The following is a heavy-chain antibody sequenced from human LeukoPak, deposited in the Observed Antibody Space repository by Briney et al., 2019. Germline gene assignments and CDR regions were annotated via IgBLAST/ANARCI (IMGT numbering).Heavy chain of an antibody. CDR1: GYTFTSYA. CDR2: INAGNGNT. D-gene: IGHD5-18*01. CDR3: ARDRDVDTAMVPTDVPRDRGQHYYYGMDV. V-gene: IGHV1-3*01. J-gene: IGHJ6*02. Sequence: VASVKVSCKASGYTFTSYAMHWVRQAPGQRLEWMGWINAGNGNTKYSQKFQGRVTITRDTSASTAYMELSSLRSEDTAVYYCARDRDVDTAMVPTDVPRDRGQHYYYGMDVWGQGTTVTVSS.